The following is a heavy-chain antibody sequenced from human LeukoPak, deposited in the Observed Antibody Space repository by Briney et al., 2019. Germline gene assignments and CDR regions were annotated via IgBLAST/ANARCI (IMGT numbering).Heavy chain of an antibody. CDR3: ARGRRSALLWFGEEIDY. V-gene: IGHV1-2*02. J-gene: IGHJ4*02. CDR1: GYTFTGYY. CDR2: INPNSGGT. Sequence: ASVKVSCKASGYTFTGYYMHWVRQAPGQGLEWMGWINPNSGGTNYAQKFQGRVTMTRDTSISTAYMELSRLRSEDTAVYYCARGRRSALLWFGEEIDYWGQGTLVTVSS. D-gene: IGHD3-10*01.